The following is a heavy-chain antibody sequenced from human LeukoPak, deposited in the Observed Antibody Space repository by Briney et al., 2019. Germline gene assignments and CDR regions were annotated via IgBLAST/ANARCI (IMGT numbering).Heavy chain of an antibody. CDR2: IYSSGTT. Sequence: SETLYLTCTVSGGSITSYSWSWIRQPPGKGLEWIGYIYSSGTTNYNPSLKSRVTISVDTSRNHFSLKLSSVTAADTAVYYCARTLVAATDYFDYWGQGALVTVSS. D-gene: IGHD6-19*01. V-gene: IGHV4-59*01. CDR1: GGSITSYS. CDR3: ARTLVAATDYFDY. J-gene: IGHJ4*02.